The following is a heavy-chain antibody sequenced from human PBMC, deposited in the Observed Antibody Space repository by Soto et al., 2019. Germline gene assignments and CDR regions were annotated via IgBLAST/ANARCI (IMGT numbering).Heavy chain of an antibody. CDR2: INDCGST. D-gene: IGHD2-15*01. V-gene: IGHV4-34*08. J-gene: IGHJ6*02. Sequence: PSETLSLTCAVYGGTFSGYYWSWIRQPPGKGLEWIGEINDCGSTNDYPALENRVIILVGRSKKQFALKLMSGTAADTAVEYCCASTAHLCSCDSDVWGQGTTVTVSS. CDR1: GGTFSGYY. CDR3: CASTAHLCSCDSDV.